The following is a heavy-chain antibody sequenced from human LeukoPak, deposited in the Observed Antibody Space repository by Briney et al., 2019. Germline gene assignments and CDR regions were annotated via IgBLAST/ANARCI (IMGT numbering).Heavy chain of an antibody. CDR3: AREVSSSRTEFGY. Sequence: SETLSLTCTVSGGSISSSSYYWGWIRQPPGKGLEWIGEINHSGSTNYNPSLKSRVTISVDTSKNQFSLKLSSVTAADTAVYYCAREVSSSRTEFGYWGQGTLVTVSS. CDR2: INHSGST. V-gene: IGHV4-39*07. J-gene: IGHJ4*02. CDR1: GGSISSSSYY. D-gene: IGHD6-6*01.